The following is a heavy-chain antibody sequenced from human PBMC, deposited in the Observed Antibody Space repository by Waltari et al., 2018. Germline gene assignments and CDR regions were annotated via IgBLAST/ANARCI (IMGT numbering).Heavy chain of an antibody. V-gene: IGHV4-59*08. CDR2: IYYSGST. Sequence: QVQLQESGPGLVKPSETLSLTCTVSGGSISSYYWSWIRQPPGKGLEWIGYIYYSGSTDSTPSLKSRVTISLDTSKNQFSLKLSSVTAADTAVYYCARRRTRDGLDYWGQGTLVTVSS. D-gene: IGHD4-17*01. CDR1: GGSISSYY. CDR3: ARRRTRDGLDY. J-gene: IGHJ4*02.